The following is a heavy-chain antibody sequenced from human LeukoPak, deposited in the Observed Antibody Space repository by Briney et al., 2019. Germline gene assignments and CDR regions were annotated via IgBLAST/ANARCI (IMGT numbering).Heavy chain of an antibody. V-gene: IGHV3-48*01. D-gene: IGHD1-26*01. Sequence: AGGSLRLSCEVSGFNFRTYSMDWVRQAPGKGLQWVSYISAEGAAIYYAEDVRGRFTISRDDAKNSLYLDMSNLRVDDTAVYYCARDRVGTKGDYWGQGTLVTVS. CDR1: GFNFRTYS. CDR2: ISAEGAAI. J-gene: IGHJ4*02. CDR3: ARDRVGTKGDY.